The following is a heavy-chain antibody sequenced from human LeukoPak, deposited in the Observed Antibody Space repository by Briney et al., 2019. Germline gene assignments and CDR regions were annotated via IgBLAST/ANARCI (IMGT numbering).Heavy chain of an antibody. Sequence: GASVKDSCKASGYTFTGYYMHWVRQAPGQGLEWMGWINPNSGGTNYAQKFQGRVTMTRDKSISTAYMELGRLRSDDTAVYYCGRTSIAAAVLPFDYWGQGTLVTVSS. CDR1: GYTFTGYY. D-gene: IGHD6-13*01. J-gene: IGHJ4*02. V-gene: IGHV1-2*02. CDR2: INPNSGGT. CDR3: GRTSIAAAVLPFDY.